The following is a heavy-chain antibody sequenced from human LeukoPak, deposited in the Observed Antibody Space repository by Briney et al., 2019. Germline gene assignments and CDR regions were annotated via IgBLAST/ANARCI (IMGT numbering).Heavy chain of an antibody. CDR1: GGSIRSSYY. CDR2: VYYSGNT. V-gene: IGHV4-39*01. J-gene: IGHJ4*02. Sequence: SETLSLTCTVSGGSIRSSYYWGWIRQPPGKGLEWIGSVYYSGNTYYNPSLKSRLTISVDSSENQFSLKLSSVTAADTAVYFCARHEWDTYSSGYWGQGTLVTVSS. CDR3: ARHEWDTYSSGY. D-gene: IGHD1-26*01.